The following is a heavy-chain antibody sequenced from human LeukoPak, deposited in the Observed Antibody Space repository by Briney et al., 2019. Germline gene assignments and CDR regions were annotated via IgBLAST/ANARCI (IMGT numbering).Heavy chain of an antibody. Sequence: SETLSLTCTVSSGSISSSSYYWGWIRQPPGKGLEWIGIIYYSGSTYYNPSLKSRVTISVDTSKNQVSLKVTSVTAADTAVYYCARHRGSSAYYSFDYWGQGTQVTVSS. V-gene: IGHV4-39*01. CDR1: SGSISSSSYY. CDR2: IYYSGST. J-gene: IGHJ4*02. D-gene: IGHD3-22*01. CDR3: ARHRGSSAYYSFDY.